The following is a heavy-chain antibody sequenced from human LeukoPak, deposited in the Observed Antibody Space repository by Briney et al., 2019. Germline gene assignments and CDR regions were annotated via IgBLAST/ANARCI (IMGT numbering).Heavy chain of an antibody. V-gene: IGHV3-7*01. D-gene: IGHD6-13*01. CDR1: GFTVSSYA. Sequence: GGSLRLSCAASGFTVSSYAMSWVRQAPGKGLEWVANVKQDGTEKFYVDSVKGRFTISRDNGKNSLYLQMNSLRVEDTAIYYCARAGGTSWADYWGQGTLVTVSS. CDR3: ARAGGTSWADY. CDR2: VKQDGTEK. J-gene: IGHJ4*02.